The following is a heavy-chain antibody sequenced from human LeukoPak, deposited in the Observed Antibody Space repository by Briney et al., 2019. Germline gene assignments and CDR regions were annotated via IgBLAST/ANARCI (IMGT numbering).Heavy chain of an antibody. CDR1: GYIFTTYW. Sequence: GESLKISCKGSGYIFTTYWIGWVRQMPGNGLEWMGIIYPGDSDTRYSPSFQGQVTISADKSINTAYLQWSSLEASDTAMYYCARRLRGSANSAYLSISWDYWAQGTLVTVSS. V-gene: IGHV5-51*01. CDR3: ARRLRGSANSAYLSISWDY. J-gene: IGHJ4*02. D-gene: IGHD2/OR15-2a*01. CDR2: IYPGDSDT.